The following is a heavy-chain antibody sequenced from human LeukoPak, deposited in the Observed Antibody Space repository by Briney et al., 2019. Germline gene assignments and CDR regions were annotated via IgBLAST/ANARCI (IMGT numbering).Heavy chain of an antibody. J-gene: IGHJ4*02. CDR2: INHSGST. V-gene: IGHV4-34*01. CDR1: GGSFSGYY. CDR3: ARVYDILSGYIFDY. D-gene: IGHD3-9*01. Sequence: PSETLSLTCAVYGGSFSGYYWSWIRQPPGKGLEWIGEINHSGSTNYNPSLKSRVTMSVDTSKNQFSLKLSSVTAADTAVYYCARVYDILSGYIFDYWGQGTLVTVSS.